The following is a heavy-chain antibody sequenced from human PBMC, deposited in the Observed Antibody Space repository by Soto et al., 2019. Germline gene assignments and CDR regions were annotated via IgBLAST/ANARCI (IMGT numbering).Heavy chain of an antibody. CDR3: ARPNYYDSSGSPYDAFDI. CDR2: IIPIFGTA. D-gene: IGHD3-22*01. Sequence: SVKVSCKASGGTFSSYAISWVRQAPGQGLEWMGGIIPIFGTANYAQKFQGRVTITADESTSTAYMELSSLRSEDTAVYYCARPNYYDSSGSPYDAFDIWGQGTMVTVS. V-gene: IGHV1-69*13. CDR1: GGTFSSYA. J-gene: IGHJ3*02.